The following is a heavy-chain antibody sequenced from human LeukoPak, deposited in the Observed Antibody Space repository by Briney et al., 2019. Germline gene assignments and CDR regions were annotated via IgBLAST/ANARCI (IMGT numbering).Heavy chain of an antibody. V-gene: IGHV3-30*18. CDR2: ISYDGSNK. CDR3: AKETQRYCSGGSCPGGFDP. CDR1: GFTFSSYG. Sequence: GGSLRLSCAASGFTFSSYGMHWVRQAPGKGLEWVAVISYDGSNKYYADSVKGRFTISRDNSKNTLYLQMNSLRAEDTAVYYCAKETQRYCSGGSCPGGFDPWGQGNLVTVSS. J-gene: IGHJ5*02. D-gene: IGHD2-15*01.